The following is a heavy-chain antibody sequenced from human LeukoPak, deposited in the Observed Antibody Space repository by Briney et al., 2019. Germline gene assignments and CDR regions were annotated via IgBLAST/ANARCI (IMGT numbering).Heavy chain of an antibody. D-gene: IGHD3-22*01. J-gene: IGHJ4*02. CDR1: GGSFSGYY. CDR2: INHSGST. Sequence: PSGTLSLTCAVYGGSFSGYYWSWIRQPPGKGLEWIGEINHSGSTNYNPSLKSRVTISVDTSKNQFSLKLSSVTAADTAVYYCARTGDDSSGYCPFDYWGQGTLVTVSS. CDR3: ARTGDDSSGYCPFDY. V-gene: IGHV4-34*01.